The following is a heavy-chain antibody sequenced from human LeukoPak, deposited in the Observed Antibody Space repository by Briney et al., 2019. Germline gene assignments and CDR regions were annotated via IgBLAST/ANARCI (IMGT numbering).Heavy chain of an antibody. V-gene: IGHV3-23*01. J-gene: IGHJ4*02. CDR2: ISDDGITR. Sequence: GGSLRLSCEVSGFTFANYAMSWVRQAPGKGLEWVSAISDDGITRRYADSVKGRFTVSRGTSENTLYLQLNGLRAEDTAVYHCVKCRGACQRNYFDFWGQGTLVTVSS. CDR3: VKCRGACQRNYFDF. CDR1: GFTFANYA. D-gene: IGHD3-10*01.